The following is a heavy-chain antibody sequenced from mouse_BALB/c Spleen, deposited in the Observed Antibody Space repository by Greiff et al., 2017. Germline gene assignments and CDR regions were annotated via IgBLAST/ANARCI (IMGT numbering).Heavy chain of an antibody. Sequence: EVMLVESGAELVKPGASVKLSCTASGFNIKDTYMHWVKQRPEQGLEWIGRIDPANGNTKYDPKFQGKATITADTSSNTAYLQLSSLTSEDTAVYYCARSTMITTFAYWGQGTLVTVSA. CDR3: ARSTMITTFAY. CDR1: GFNIKDTY. J-gene: IGHJ3*01. V-gene: IGHV14-3*02. D-gene: IGHD2-4*01. CDR2: IDPANGNT.